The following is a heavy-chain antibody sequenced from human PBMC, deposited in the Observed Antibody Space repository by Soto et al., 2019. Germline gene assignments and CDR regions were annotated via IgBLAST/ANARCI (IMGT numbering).Heavy chain of an antibody. J-gene: IGHJ5*02. Sequence: GGSLRLSCAGSGLTFSFYGMQWVRQAPGKGLEWVAVIAHDGSVQYYADSVKGRFTISRDNSKNMIYLQMNSLRAEDTAIYYCAKGSGYYYDNSGPNWFDPWGQGTLVTVSS. CDR3: AKGSGYYYDNSGPNWFDP. D-gene: IGHD3-22*01. CDR2: IAHDGSVQ. V-gene: IGHV3-30*18. CDR1: GLTFSFYG.